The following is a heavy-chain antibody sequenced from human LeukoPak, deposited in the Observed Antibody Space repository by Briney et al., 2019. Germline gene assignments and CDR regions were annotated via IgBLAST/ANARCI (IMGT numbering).Heavy chain of an antibody. CDR2: IYPGDSDT. V-gene: IGHV5-51*01. D-gene: IGHD3-10*01. CDR3: ARQSSSYGSGSSA. Sequence: GESLKISCKGSGYSFTSYWIGWVRQMPGKGLEWIEIIYPGDSDTRYSPSFQGQVTISADKSISTAYLQWSSLKASDTAMYYCARQSSSYGSGSSAWRQGTLVTVSS. CDR1: GYSFTSYW. J-gene: IGHJ5*02.